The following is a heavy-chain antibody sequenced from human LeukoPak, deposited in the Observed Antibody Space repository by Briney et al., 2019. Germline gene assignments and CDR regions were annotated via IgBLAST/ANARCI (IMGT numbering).Heavy chain of an antibody. Sequence: SETLSLTCTVSGGSISSYYGSWIRQPAGKGLEWIGRIYSSGSTNYNPSRKSRVTMSVDTSKNQFSLKLSSVTAADTAVYYCARDDFWSGYLYYFDYWGQGTLVTVSS. V-gene: IGHV4-4*07. CDR2: IYSSGST. CDR3: ARDDFWSGYLYYFDY. D-gene: IGHD3-3*01. CDR1: GGSISSYY. J-gene: IGHJ4*02.